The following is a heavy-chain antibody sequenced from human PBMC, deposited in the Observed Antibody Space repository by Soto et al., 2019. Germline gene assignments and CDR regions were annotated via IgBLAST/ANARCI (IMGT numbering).Heavy chain of an antibody. CDR2: ISGSGDNT. D-gene: IGHD3-22*01. V-gene: IGHV3-23*01. J-gene: IGHJ5*02. CDR1: GFTFSSYV. Sequence: EVQLLESGGGLVQPGGSLRLSCAASGFTFSSYVMSWDRQAPGQGLEWVSGISGSGDNTYYADSVKGRFTISKDTSKNTLVLRMNSLEAEDTALYFCAKEMGVYFDNSGSWLDPWGQGTLVTVSS. CDR3: AKEMGVYFDNSGSWLDP.